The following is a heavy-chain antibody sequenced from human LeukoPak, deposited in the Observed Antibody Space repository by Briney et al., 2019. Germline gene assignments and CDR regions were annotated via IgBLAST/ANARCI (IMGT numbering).Heavy chain of an antibody. D-gene: IGHD5-18*01. V-gene: IGHV3-23*01. Sequence: GGSLRLSCAASGFTFSSSAMSWVRQAPGKGLEWVSAISNNGGYTYYADSVQGRFTISRDNSKNTLYLQMNSLRAEDTAVYYCAKGDSYGYSYFDYWGQGTLVTVSS. CDR3: AKGDSYGYSYFDY. CDR2: ISNNGGYT. J-gene: IGHJ4*02. CDR1: GFTFSSSA.